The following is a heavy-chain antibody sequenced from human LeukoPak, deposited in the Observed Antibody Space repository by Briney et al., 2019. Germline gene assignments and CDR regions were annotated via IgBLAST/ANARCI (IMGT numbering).Heavy chain of an antibody. J-gene: IGHJ4*02. CDR1: GYTFTGYY. V-gene: IGHV1-2*06. D-gene: IGHD6-13*01. CDR3: ARGPYIAAAGVDY. Sequence: ASVKVSCKASGYTFTGYYMHWVRQAPGQGLEWMGRINPNSGGTNYAQKFQGRVTMTRDTSISTAYMELSRLRYDDTAVYYCARGPYIAAAGVDYWGQGTLVTVSS. CDR2: INPNSGGT.